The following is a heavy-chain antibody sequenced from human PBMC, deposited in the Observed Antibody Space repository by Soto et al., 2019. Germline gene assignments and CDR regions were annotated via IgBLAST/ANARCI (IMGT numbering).Heavy chain of an antibody. V-gene: IGHV3-30-3*01. CDR3: ATIDGRIFERFRAHNDDSYI. J-gene: IGHJ3*02. Sequence: QVQLVESGGGVVPPGRSLRLSCADSGFTFSNYAMHWVRQAPGTGLARVAVIAYHGNNRYYADSVEGRFTISRDNSKDTVDLQMDSLRREDTAIYFCATIDGRIFERFRAHNDDSYIWGQVTTVTVSA. CDR1: GFTFSNYA. CDR2: IAYHGNNR. D-gene: IGHD3-3*01.